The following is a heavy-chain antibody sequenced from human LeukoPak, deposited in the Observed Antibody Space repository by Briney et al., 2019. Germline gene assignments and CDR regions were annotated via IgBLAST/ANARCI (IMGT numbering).Heavy chain of an antibody. CDR1: GGSISSSSYY. Sequence: PSETLSLTCTVSGGSISSSSYYWGWIRQPPGKGLEWIGSIYYSGSTYYNPSLKSRVTISVDTSKNQFSLKLSSVTAADTAVYYCARHNWGSGSFDYWGQGTLVTVSS. CDR2: IYYSGST. CDR3: ARHNWGSGSFDY. D-gene: IGHD7-27*01. J-gene: IGHJ4*02. V-gene: IGHV4-39*01.